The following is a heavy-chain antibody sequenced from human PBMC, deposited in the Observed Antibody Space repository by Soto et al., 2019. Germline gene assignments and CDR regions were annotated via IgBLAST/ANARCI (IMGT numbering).Heavy chain of an antibody. CDR3: AREDVGATSYFDY. D-gene: IGHD1-26*01. V-gene: IGHV4-34*01. CDR2: INHSGST. CDR1: GGSFSGYY. Sequence: PSETLSLTCAVYGGSFSGYYWSWIRQPPGKGLEWIGEINHSGSTNYNPSLKSRVTISVDTSKNQLSLKLSSVTAADTAVYYCAREDVGATSYFDYWGQGTLVTVSS. J-gene: IGHJ4*02.